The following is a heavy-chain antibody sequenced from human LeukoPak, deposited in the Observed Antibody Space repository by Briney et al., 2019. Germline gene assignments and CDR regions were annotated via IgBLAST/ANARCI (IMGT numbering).Heavy chain of an antibody. CDR3: AKDRCSNGIGCYYYYMDV. CDR2: IQNDGSNE. Sequence: RGTLRLSCAASGFTFSNYGMSWVRQAPGKGLEWVAYIQNDGSNEQYADSVKGRFSISRDSSKNILYLQMNSLRAEDTAVYYCAKDRCSNGIGCYYYYMDVWGKGTTVTISS. J-gene: IGHJ6*03. CDR1: GFTFSNYG. D-gene: IGHD2-8*01. V-gene: IGHV3-30*02.